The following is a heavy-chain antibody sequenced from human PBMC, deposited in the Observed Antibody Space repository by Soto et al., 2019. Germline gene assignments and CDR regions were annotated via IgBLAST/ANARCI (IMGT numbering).Heavy chain of an antibody. D-gene: IGHD6-19*01. J-gene: IGHJ4*02. Sequence: EVLLVESGGGLVQPGGSLTLSCAVSGFTVSSNYMSWVRQAPGKGLEWVSVIDRGGATSYADSVKGRFTISRDNSKNTLYGQRISLGADATDVYCCARDGVGWYPGYWGQGTLVTVSA. CDR3: ARDGVGWYPGY. CDR1: GFTVSSNY. CDR2: IDRGGAT. V-gene: IGHV3-66*01.